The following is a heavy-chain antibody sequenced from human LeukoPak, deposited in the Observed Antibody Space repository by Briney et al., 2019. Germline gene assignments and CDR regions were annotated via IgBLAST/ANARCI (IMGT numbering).Heavy chain of an antibody. CDR3: AREGAADNWFDP. CDR2: IYYSGST. CDR1: GGSISSYY. V-gene: IGHV4-59*01. J-gene: IGHJ5*02. D-gene: IGHD6-13*01. Sequence: NPSETLPLTCTVSGGSISSYYWSWIRQPPGKGLEWIGYIYYSGSTNYNPSLKSRVTISVDTSKNQFSLKLSSVTAADTAVYYCAREGAADNWFDPWGQGTLVTVSS.